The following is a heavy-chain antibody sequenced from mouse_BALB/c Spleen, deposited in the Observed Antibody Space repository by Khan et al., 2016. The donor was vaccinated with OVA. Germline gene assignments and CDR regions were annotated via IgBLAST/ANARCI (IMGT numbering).Heavy chain of an antibody. V-gene: IGHV6-6*02. CDR3: WLLL. CDR2: TRLKYGDYVT. D-gene: IGHD1-2*01. Sequence: EVKLEVSGGGLVQPGGSMKLSCVAPGYTFSNYWMNWVRQSPAKGLVWVAVTRLKYGDYVTHYAESVKGRFNIPRADSKNSVYLQMNNLRAEDTGIYYCWLLLWGQGTTLTVSS. CDR1: GYTFSNYW. J-gene: IGHJ2*01.